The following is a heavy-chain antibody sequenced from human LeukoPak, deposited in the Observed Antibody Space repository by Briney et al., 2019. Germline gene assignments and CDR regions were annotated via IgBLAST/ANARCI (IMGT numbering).Heavy chain of an antibody. V-gene: IGHV3-11*04. J-gene: IGHJ6*03. CDR1: GFTFSDYY. CDR3: ARGSCSSTSCRYYYYMDV. CDR2: ISGSGSSI. Sequence: PGGSLRLSCAASGFTFSDYYMSWIRQAPGKGLEWVSYISGSGSSIYYADSVKGRFTISRDNAKKSVYLQMNSLRAEDTAVYYCARGSCSSTSCRYYYYMDVWGKGTTVTVSS. D-gene: IGHD2-2*01.